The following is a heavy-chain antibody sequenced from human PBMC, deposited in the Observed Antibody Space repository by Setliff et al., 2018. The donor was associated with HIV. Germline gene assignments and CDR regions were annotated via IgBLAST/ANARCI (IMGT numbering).Heavy chain of an antibody. V-gene: IGHV4-4*02. CDR3: ARVTRRELELLRYYFDY. CDR2: VYHSGST. D-gene: IGHD1-26*01. Sequence: SETLSLTCAVSGGSISSSHWWSWVRQPPGRGLEWIGEVYHSGSTNYSPSLKSRVTISVDKSKNQFSLKVTSVTTADTALYYCARVTRRELELLRYYFDYWGQGTLVTVSS. J-gene: IGHJ4*02. CDR1: GGSISSSHW.